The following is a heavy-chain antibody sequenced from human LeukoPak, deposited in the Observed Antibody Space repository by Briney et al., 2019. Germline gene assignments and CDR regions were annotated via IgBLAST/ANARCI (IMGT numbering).Heavy chain of an antibody. CDR1: GFTLSSYW. D-gene: IGHD4-17*01. Sequence: GGSLRLSCAASGFTLSSYWMTWIRQAPGKGLEWVSSISSGGTYKYYADSVKGRFTISRDNAQNSLYLQMNSLRAEDSSVYYCARPTTVTTISADAFDIWGQGTMVTVSS. CDR2: ISSGGTYK. CDR3: ARPTTVTTISADAFDI. J-gene: IGHJ3*02. V-gene: IGHV3-21*01.